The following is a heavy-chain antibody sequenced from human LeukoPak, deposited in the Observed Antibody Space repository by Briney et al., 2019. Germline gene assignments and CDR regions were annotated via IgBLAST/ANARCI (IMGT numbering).Heavy chain of an antibody. CDR1: GYTFTSYG. D-gene: IGHD3-3*01. J-gene: IGHJ5*02. Sequence: GSSVKVSCKASGYTFTSYGISWVRQAPGQGLEWMGWISAYNGNTNYAQKLQGRVTMTTDTSTSTAYMELRSLRSDDTAVYYCARVIITIFGVPSWFDPWGQGTLVTVSS. CDR2: ISAYNGNT. CDR3: ARVIITIFGVPSWFDP. V-gene: IGHV1-18*01.